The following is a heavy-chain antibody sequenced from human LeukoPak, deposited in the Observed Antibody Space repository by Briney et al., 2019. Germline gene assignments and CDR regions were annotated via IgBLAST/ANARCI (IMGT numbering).Heavy chain of an antibody. J-gene: IGHJ4*02. Sequence: PGGSLRLSCVASGFTFSNFGMHWVRQAPGKGLEWVAFIRFDGSDTYYADSVKGRFTISRDNSKNTLYLQMNSLRAEDTAVYYCARSPEYYDILTGFDYWGQGTLVTVSS. V-gene: IGHV3-30*02. CDR3: ARSPEYYDILTGFDY. CDR2: IRFDGSDT. D-gene: IGHD3-9*01. CDR1: GFTFSNFG.